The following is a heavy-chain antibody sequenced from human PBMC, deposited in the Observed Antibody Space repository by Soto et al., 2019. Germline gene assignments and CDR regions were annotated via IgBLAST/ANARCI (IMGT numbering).Heavy chain of an antibody. CDR3: AKGSTAMTYFDY. Sequence: QVQLVESGGGVVQPGRSLRLSCAASGFTFSSYGMHWVRQAPGKGLEWVAVISYDGSNMYYADSVKGRFTISRDNSKNTLYLQMNSLRAEDTAVYYCAKGSTAMTYFDYWGQGTLVTVSS. V-gene: IGHV3-30*18. D-gene: IGHD5-18*01. CDR2: ISYDGSNM. J-gene: IGHJ4*02. CDR1: GFTFSSYG.